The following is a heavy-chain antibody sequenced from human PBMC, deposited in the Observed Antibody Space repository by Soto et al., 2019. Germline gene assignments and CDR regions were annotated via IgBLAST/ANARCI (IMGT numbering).Heavy chain of an antibody. CDR1: GGSISSYY. Sequence: QVQLQESGPGLVKPSETLSLTCTVSGGSISSYYWSWIRQPPGKGLEWIGYIYYSGSTNYNPSLKSRVTISVDTSKNQFSLKLSSVTAADTAVYYCARIREQILWFGELSWYFDLWGRGTLVTVSS. D-gene: IGHD3-10*01. CDR2: IYYSGST. V-gene: IGHV4-59*01. J-gene: IGHJ2*01. CDR3: ARIREQILWFGELSWYFDL.